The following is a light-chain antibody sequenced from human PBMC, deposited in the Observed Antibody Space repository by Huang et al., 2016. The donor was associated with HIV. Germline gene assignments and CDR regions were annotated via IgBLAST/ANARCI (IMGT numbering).Light chain of an antibody. CDR3: QQYYSIPRT. Sequence: DIVMTQSPDSLAVSLGERATINCKSSQSVLYNSNKKTYLAWYQQKPGKPPKLVIYWASIRELGLSDRVNGSGSGTDFTPTISSLQAEDVAVYYCQQYYSIPRTFGQGTKVEIK. V-gene: IGKV4-1*01. CDR1: QSVLYNSNKKTY. CDR2: WAS. J-gene: IGKJ1*01.